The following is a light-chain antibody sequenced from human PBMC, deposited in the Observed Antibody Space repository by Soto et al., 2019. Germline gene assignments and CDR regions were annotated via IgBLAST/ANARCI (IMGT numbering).Light chain of an antibody. CDR2: DAS. CDR1: QSISSW. J-gene: IGKJ1*01. CDR3: QQYSTYSWT. V-gene: IGKV1-5*01. Sequence: DIQMTQSPSTLSASVGDRVTITCRASQSISSWLAWYQQKPGKAPKLLMHDASSLESGVPSRFSGSASGTEFTLTIGSLQPDDFATYFCQQYSTYSWTFGQGTKVDIK.